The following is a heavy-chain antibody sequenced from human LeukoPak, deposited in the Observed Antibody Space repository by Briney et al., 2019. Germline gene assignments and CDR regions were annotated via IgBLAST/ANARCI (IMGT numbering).Heavy chain of an antibody. CDR2: IFPGDSDT. V-gene: IGHV5-51*01. D-gene: IGHD4-17*01. Sequence: GESLKISCKGSGYTFTTYWIAWVRQMPGKGLEWMGIIFPGDSDTRYSPSFQGQVTISADKSISTAYLQWSSLKASDTAMYYCARYDYGYFDYWGQGTLVTVSS. CDR3: ARYDYGYFDY. J-gene: IGHJ4*02. CDR1: GYTFTTYW.